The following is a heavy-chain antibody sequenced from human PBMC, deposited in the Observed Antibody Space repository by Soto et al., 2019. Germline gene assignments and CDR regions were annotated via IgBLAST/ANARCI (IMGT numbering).Heavy chain of an antibody. J-gene: IGHJ1*01. CDR1: GFTFSSYA. Sequence: GGSLRLSCAASGFTFSSYAMSWVRQAPGKGLEWVSAISGSGGSTYYADSVKGRFTISRDNSKNTLYLQMNSLRAEDTAVYYCAKERGIAVAGTMYFQHWGQGTLVTVSS. CDR3: AKERGIAVAGTMYFQH. D-gene: IGHD6-19*01. V-gene: IGHV3-23*01. CDR2: ISGSGGST.